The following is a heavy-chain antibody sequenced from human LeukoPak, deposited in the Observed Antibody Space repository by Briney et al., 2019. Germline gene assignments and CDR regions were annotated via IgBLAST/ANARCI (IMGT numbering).Heavy chain of an antibody. D-gene: IGHD3-9*01. V-gene: IGHV1-46*01. CDR1: GYTFTSYY. J-gene: IGHJ3*02. Sequence: GASVKVSCKASGYTFTSYYMHWVRQAPGQGLEWMGIINPSGGSTSYAQKFQGRVTMTRDMSTSTVYMELSSLRSEDTAVYYCARDPPYYDILTGYYNGDAFDIWGQGTMVTVSS. CDR2: INPSGGST. CDR3: ARDPPYYDILTGYYNGDAFDI.